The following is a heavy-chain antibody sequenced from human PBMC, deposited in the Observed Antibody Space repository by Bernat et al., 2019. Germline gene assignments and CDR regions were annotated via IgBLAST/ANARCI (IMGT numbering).Heavy chain of an antibody. J-gene: IGHJ4*02. CDR1: GYTFTGYY. CDR2: INPNSGGT. D-gene: IGHD3-22*01. CDR3: ARMAYYYDSSGYSPYFDY. Sequence: QVQLVQSGAEVKKPGASVKVSCKASGYTFTGYYMHWVRQAPGQGLEWMGWINPNSGGTNYAQKLQGWVTMTRDTSISTDYMELSRLRSDDTAVYYCARMAYYYDSSGYSPYFDYWGQGTLVTVSS. V-gene: IGHV1-2*04.